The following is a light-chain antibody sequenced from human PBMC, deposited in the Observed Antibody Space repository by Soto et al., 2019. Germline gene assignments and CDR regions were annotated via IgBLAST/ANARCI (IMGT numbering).Light chain of an antibody. CDR3: QTWDTGARVV. Sequence: QLVLTQSPSASASLGASVKLTCTLSSGHSSYAIAWHQQQPEKGPRYLMKLSSDGSHSKGAGIPDRFSGSSSGAERYLTSSSLPSEDEADYYCQTWDTGARVVFGGGTKLTVL. CDR2: LSSDGSH. J-gene: IGLJ2*01. CDR1: SGHSSYA. V-gene: IGLV4-69*01.